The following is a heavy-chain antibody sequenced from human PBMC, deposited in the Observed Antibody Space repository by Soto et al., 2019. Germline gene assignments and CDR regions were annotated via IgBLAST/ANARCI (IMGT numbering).Heavy chain of an antibody. J-gene: IGHJ4*02. D-gene: IGHD1-26*01. CDR1: GLTFSSFV. V-gene: IGHV3-23*01. Sequence: EVQLLESGGGLVQPGGSLRLSCAASGLTFSSFVMSWVRQAPGKGPEWVSAVVSSGATTYYADSVKGRFTISRDNSKNTLYLQMKSLRVEDTAVYYCAKLYVGSADYWGQGALVTVSS. CDR2: VVSSGATT. CDR3: AKLYVGSADY.